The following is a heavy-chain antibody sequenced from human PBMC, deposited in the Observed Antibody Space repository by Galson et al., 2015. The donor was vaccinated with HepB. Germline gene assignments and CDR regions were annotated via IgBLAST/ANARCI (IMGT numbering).Heavy chain of an antibody. D-gene: IGHD3-10*01. J-gene: IGHJ4*02. CDR3: AKAMAGWFGESPFDY. V-gene: IGHV1-69*13. CDR1: GGTFSSYA. Sequence: SVKVSCKASGGTFSSYAISWVRQAPGQGLEWMGGIIPIFGTANYAQKFQGRVTITADESTSTAYMELSSLRSEDTAVYYCAKAMAGWFGESPFDYWGQGTLVTVSS. CDR2: IIPIFGTA.